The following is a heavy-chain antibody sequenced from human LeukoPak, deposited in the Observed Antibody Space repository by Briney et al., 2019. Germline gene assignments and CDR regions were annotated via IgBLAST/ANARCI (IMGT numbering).Heavy chain of an antibody. J-gene: IGHJ4*02. CDR2: FYYSGSP. CDR3: ARRIIAARRGSYFDS. CDR1: GGSINSGTYD. Sequence: KTSETLSLTCAVSGGSINSGTYDWGWIRQPPGKGLEWIGSFYYSGSPYYNPSLKSRVTISVDTSKDQFSLRLSSVTAADTAVYYCARRIIAARRGSYFDSWGQGTLVTVSS. D-gene: IGHD6-6*01. V-gene: IGHV4-39*01.